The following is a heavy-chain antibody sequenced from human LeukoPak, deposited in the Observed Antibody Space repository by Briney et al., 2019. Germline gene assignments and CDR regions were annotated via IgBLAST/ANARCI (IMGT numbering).Heavy chain of an antibody. J-gene: IGHJ4*02. CDR3: VRRSNYAFDY. D-gene: IGHD1-26*01. Sequence: SQTLSLTCAIPGDSVSSNSAGWNWIRQSPSRGLEWLGRTYYRSKWYSDYAVSVKSRITINPDTSKNQFSLQLNSVIPEDTAVYYCVRRSNYAFDYWGQGTLVTVSS. CDR2: TYYRSKWYS. V-gene: IGHV6-1*01. CDR1: GDSVSSNSAG.